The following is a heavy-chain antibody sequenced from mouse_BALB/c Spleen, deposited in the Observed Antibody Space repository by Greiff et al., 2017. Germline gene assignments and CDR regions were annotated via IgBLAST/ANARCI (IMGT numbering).Heavy chain of an antibody. CDR2: IYPGSGST. CDR3: TRTPSFAY. Sequence: LQQPGSELVRPGASVKLSCKASGYTFTSYWMHWVKQRPGQGLEWIGNIYPGSGSTNYDEKFKSKATLTVDTSSSTAYMQLSSLTSEDSAVYYCTRTPSFAYWGQGTLVTVSA. CDR1: GYTFTSYW. J-gene: IGHJ3*01. V-gene: IGHV1S22*01.